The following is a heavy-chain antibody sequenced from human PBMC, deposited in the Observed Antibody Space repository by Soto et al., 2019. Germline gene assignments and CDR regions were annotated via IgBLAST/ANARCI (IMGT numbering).Heavy chain of an antibody. Sequence: QVQLVESGGGVVQPGRSLSLSCAAPGFTFSSYAMHWVRQAPGKGLEWVAVMSFDGTNKYYADSVKGRFTISRDNSKNTLDLQMNSLRAEDTAVYYCARGRIVGAMRDAIDIWGQGIMATVSS. V-gene: IGHV3-30-3*01. CDR2: MSFDGTNK. CDR1: GFTFSSYA. J-gene: IGHJ3*02. CDR3: ARGRIVGAMRDAIDI. D-gene: IGHD1-26*01.